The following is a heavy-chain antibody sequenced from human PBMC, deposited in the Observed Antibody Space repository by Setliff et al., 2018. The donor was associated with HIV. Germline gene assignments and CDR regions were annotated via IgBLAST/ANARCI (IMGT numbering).Heavy chain of an antibody. J-gene: IGHJ4*02. CDR2: ISDSGGST. D-gene: IGHD2-15*01. Sequence: GGSLRLSCAASGFTFSSYMMNWVRQAPGKGLEWVSGISDSGGSTYYADSVKGRFTISRDKNTLYLQMNSLRAEDTAVYYCAKSWSGSYFDYWGQGTLVTVSS. CDR1: GFTFSSYM. CDR3: AKSWSGSYFDY. V-gene: IGHV3-23*01.